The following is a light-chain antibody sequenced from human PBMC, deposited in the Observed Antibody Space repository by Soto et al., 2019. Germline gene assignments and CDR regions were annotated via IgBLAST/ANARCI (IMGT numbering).Light chain of an antibody. Sequence: EIVLTQSPATLSLSPGERATLSCRASPSVTNYLAWYQQKPGQAPRLLIYGAFNRATGIPARFSGSGSGTDFTLTISSLEPEDFAVYYCQQRSNWPHTFGQGTKLEIK. CDR3: QQRSNWPHT. J-gene: IGKJ2*01. CDR2: GAF. V-gene: IGKV3-11*01. CDR1: PSVTNY.